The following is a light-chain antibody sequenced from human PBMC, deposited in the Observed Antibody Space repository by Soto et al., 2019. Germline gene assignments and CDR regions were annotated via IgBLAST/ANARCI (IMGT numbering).Light chain of an antibody. CDR1: QSVSSSY. J-gene: IGKJ2*01. V-gene: IGKV3-20*01. CDR2: GTS. Sequence: EIVLTQSPGTLSLSPGERATLSCRASQSVSSSYLAWYQQKPGQAPRVLIYGTSSRATGIPDKFSGSGSGTDFTLTINRLEPEDSAVYYCQRYGSSLYTFGQGTKLEIK. CDR3: QRYGSSLYT.